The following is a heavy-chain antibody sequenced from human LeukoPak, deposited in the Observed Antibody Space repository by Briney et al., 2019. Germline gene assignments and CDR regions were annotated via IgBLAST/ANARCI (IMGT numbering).Heavy chain of an antibody. J-gene: IGHJ4*02. Sequence: ASVKVSCKASGYTLSNFGISWVRQAPGQGLEWMGWISAYNGNTKYAQKLQGRVTMTTDTSTSTAYMELRSLRSDDTAIYYCARDIYYYDSSAYYYFDYWGQGTLVTVSS. CDR3: ARDIYYYDSSAYYYFDY. D-gene: IGHD3-22*01. CDR2: ISAYNGNT. CDR1: GYTLSNFG. V-gene: IGHV1-18*01.